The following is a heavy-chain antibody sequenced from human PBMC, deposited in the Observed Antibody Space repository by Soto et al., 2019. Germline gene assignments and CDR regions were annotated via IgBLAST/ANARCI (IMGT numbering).Heavy chain of an antibody. V-gene: IGHV4-59*01. Sequence: PSETLSLTCTVSGGSISSYYWSWIRQPPGKGLEWIGYIYYSGSTNYNPSLKSRVTISVDTSKNQFSLKLSSVTAADTAVYYCAKLPLLRVVDNWFAPWGQGTQVTVS. CDR3: AKLPLLRVVDNWFAP. CDR1: GGSISSYY. D-gene: IGHD2-21*01. CDR2: IYYSGST. J-gene: IGHJ5*02.